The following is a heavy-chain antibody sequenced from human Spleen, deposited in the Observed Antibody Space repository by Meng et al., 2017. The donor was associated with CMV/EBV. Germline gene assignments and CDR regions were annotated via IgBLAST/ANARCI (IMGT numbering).Heavy chain of an antibody. CDR3: ARLNNKHGGGYFDF. CDR2: IYYSGST. D-gene: IGHD1/OR15-1a*01. V-gene: IGHV4-39*07. Sequence: SETLSLTCTVSGGSISSSSYYWGWIRQPPGKGLEWIGSIYYSGSTYYNPSLKSRVTISVDTSKNQFSLKLSSVTAADTAVYYCARLNNKHGGGYFDFWGQGAPVTVSS. CDR1: GGSISSSSYY. J-gene: IGHJ4*02.